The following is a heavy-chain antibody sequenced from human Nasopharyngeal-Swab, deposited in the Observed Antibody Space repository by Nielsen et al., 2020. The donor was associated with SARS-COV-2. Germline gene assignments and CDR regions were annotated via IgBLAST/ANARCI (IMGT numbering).Heavy chain of an antibody. CDR2: ISSSSSTS. V-gene: IGHV3-48*02. D-gene: IGHD1-26*01. J-gene: IGHJ4*02. CDR1: AFTISSNG. Sequence: GESLKISCAASAFTISSNGMHWVRQAPGKGLEWVAYISSSSSTSYYADSVKGRFTISRDNPKNSLPLQMNSLRDEDTAVYYCARDFAIVGATLDNWGQGTLVTVSS. CDR3: ARDFAIVGATLDN.